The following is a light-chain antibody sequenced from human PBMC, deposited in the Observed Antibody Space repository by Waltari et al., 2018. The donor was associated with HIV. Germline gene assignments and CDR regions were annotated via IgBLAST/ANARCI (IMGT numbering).Light chain of an antibody. CDR3: QQYGSSPRT. J-gene: IGKJ1*01. Sequence: ENVLTQSPGTLSLSPGERATLSCRASQSVSSTYLAWYQQKPGQAPRLLIYGASSRATGIPDRFSGSGSGTDFTLTINRLEPEDFAVYYWQQYGSSPRTFGQGTKVEIK. CDR2: GAS. CDR1: QSVSSTY. V-gene: IGKV3-20*01.